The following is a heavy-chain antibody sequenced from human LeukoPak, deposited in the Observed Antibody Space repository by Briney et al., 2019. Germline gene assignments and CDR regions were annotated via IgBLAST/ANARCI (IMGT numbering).Heavy chain of an antibody. CDR2: ISPIFGTA. CDR1: GGTFSSYA. V-gene: IGHV1-69*05. D-gene: IGHD5-24*01. J-gene: IGHJ4*02. Sequence: SVKVSCKASGGTFSSYAISWVRQAPGQGLEWLGRISPIFGTANYAQKFQGRVTITTDESTSTAYMELSSLRSEDTAVYYCAEEAGDGYNYKGYFDYWGQGTLVTVSS. CDR3: AEEAGDGYNYKGYFDY.